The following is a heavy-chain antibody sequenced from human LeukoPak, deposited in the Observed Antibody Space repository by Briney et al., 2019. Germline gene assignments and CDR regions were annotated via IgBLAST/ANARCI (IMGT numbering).Heavy chain of an antibody. J-gene: IGHJ4*02. CDR2: IRYDGSNK. Sequence: GGSLRLSCAASGFTFSSYGMHWVRQAPGKGLEWVAFIRYDGSNKYYADSVKGRFTISRDNSKNTLYLQMNSLRAEDTAVYYCAKRRNTVVVPAAEIDYWGQGTLVTVSS. D-gene: IGHD2-2*01. CDR3: AKRRNTVVVPAAEIDY. V-gene: IGHV3-30*02. CDR1: GFTFSSYG.